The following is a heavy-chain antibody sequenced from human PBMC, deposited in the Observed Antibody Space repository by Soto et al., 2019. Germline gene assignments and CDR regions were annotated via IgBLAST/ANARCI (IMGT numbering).Heavy chain of an antibody. CDR3: ARGPYYYDSSGYYQPDY. D-gene: IGHD3-22*01. Sequence: GGSLRLSCAASGFTFSSYAMHWVRQAPGKGLEWVAVISYGGSNKYYADSVKGRFTISRDNSKNTLYLQVNSLRAEDTAVYYCARGPYYYDSSGYYQPDYWGQGTLVTVSS. CDR1: GFTFSSYA. CDR2: ISYGGSNK. V-gene: IGHV3-30-3*01. J-gene: IGHJ4*02.